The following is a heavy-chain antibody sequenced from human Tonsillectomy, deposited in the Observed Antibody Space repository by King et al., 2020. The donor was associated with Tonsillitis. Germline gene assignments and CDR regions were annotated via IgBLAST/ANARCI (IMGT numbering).Heavy chain of an antibody. J-gene: IGHJ6*02. D-gene: IGHD6-6*01. CDR1: GFTFGNYA. CDR3: AKTSYSSSFGLDV. V-gene: IGHV3-23*04. CDR2: FFGSGAGT. Sequence: EVQLVESGGGLVQPGGSLRLSCAASGFTFGNYAMNWVRQAPGKGLEWVSGFFGSGAGTYYADSVKGRFTISRDNSKNTLYLQMNSLRADDTAVYYCAKTSYSSSFGLDVWGQGTTVTVSS.